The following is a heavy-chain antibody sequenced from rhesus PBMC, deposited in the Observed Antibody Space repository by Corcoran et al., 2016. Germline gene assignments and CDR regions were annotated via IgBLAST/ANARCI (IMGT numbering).Heavy chain of an antibody. V-gene: IGHV4S11*01. CDR2: IYGSGSST. J-gene: IGHJ5-2*02. CDR1: GGSISSNY. Sequence: QVQLQESGPGLVKPLETLSLTCAGSGGSISSNYWSWIRQPPGKGLEWIGYIYGSGSSTNYNPSLKSRVTLSVDTSKNQFSLKLSSVTAADTAVYYCARDSEAAAGMGSLDVWGRGVLVTVSS. CDR3: ARDSEAAAGMGSLDV. D-gene: IGHD6-31*01.